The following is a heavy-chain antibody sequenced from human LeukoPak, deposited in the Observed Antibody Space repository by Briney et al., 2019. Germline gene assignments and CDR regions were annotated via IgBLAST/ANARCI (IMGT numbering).Heavy chain of an antibody. D-gene: IGHD4-23*01. CDR3: ARHRSNNYGGSPRRPFDI. Sequence: PSETLSLTCTVSGGSISSSTYYWGWIRQPPGKGLEWIGSLYNSASTHYNPSLKSRVTMSIDSSKDQFSLKLTSVTAADTALYYCARHRSNNYGGSPRRPFDIWGQGTLVTVSS. J-gene: IGHJ3*02. CDR2: LYNSAST. CDR1: GGSISSSTYY. V-gene: IGHV4-39*01.